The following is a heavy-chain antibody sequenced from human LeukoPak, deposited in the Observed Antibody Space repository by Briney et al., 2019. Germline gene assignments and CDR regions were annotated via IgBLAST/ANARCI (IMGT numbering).Heavy chain of an antibody. CDR3: ARGITMIDRAAFDI. J-gene: IGHJ3*02. CDR2: IYYSGST. Sequence: SQTLSLTCTVSGGSISRGDYYWSWIRQPPGKGLEWIGYIYYSGSTYYNPSLKSRVTISVDTSKNQFSLKLSSVTAADTAVYYCARGITMIDRAAFDIWGQGTMVTVSS. CDR1: GGSISRGDYY. D-gene: IGHD3-22*01. V-gene: IGHV4-30-4*08.